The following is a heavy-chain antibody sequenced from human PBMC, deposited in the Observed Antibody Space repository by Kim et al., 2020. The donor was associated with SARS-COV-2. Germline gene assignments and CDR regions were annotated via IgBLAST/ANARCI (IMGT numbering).Heavy chain of an antibody. CDR2: IYYSGST. V-gene: IGHV4-30-4*01. CDR1: GVSIGSGDYY. D-gene: IGHD3-3*01. CDR3: ARVSVSITICGVVTRLFDY. J-gene: IGHJ4*02. Sequence: SETLSLTCTVSGVSIGSGDYYWRCIRQPPEKVLWWVGYIYYSGSTYYNPSLKRRATILVNTSKNHFSLMLRSVTAADTAVYYCARVSVSITICGVVTRLFDYWGQRTLVTVSS.